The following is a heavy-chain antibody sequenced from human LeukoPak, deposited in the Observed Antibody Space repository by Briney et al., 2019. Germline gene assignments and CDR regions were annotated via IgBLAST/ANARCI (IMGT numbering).Heavy chain of an antibody. CDR1: GFTFSSYW. J-gene: IGHJ3*02. D-gene: IGHD2-2*01. CDR3: AGPSTLDAFDI. CDR2: IKQDGSEK. Sequence: PGGSLRLSCAASGFTFSSYWMSWVRQAPGKGLEWVANIKQDGSEKYYVDSVKGRFTISRDNAKNSLYLQMNSLRAEDTAVYYCAGPSTLDAFDIWGQGTMVTVSS. V-gene: IGHV3-7*01.